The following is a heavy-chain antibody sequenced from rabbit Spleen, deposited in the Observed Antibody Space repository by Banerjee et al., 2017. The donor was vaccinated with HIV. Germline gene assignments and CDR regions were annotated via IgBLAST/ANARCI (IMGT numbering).Heavy chain of an antibody. D-gene: IGHD4-2*01. CDR1: GFSFSSSYY. Sequence: QEQLVESGGGLVQPEGSLTLTCKASGFSFSSSYYICWVRQAPGKGLEWIACIDAGSSGSTYYANWVNGRFTISKTSSTTVDLKMTSLTAADTATYFCAREVAVKFNLWGQGTLVTVS. CDR3: AREVAVKFNL. V-gene: IGHV1S45*01. J-gene: IGHJ4*01. CDR2: IDAGSSGST.